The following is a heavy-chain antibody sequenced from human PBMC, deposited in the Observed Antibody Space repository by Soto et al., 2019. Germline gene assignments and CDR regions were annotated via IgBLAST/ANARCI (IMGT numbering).Heavy chain of an antibody. CDR1: GFTFDDYA. J-gene: IGHJ4*02. CDR2: ISWNSGSI. V-gene: IGHV3-9*01. CDR3: AKAGRYCSGGSCYYYFDY. Sequence: LRLSCAASGFTFDDYAMHWVRQAPGKGLEWVSGISWNSGSIGYADSVKGRFTISRDNAKNSLYLQMNSLRAEDTALYYCAKAGRYCSGGSCYYYFDYWGQGTLVTVSS. D-gene: IGHD2-15*01.